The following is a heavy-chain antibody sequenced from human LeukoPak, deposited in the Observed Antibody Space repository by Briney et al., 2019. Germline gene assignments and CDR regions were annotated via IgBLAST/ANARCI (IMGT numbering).Heavy chain of an antibody. CDR1: GFTFSSYT. V-gene: IGHV3-48*02. Sequence: VGSLRLSCAASGFTFSSYTMNWVRQAPGKGPEWVSHISSSSSTIYYADSVKGRFTISRDNAKNSLYLQMNILRDEETAVYYCVRGDGWFGELLNFDNWGQGTLVTVSS. CDR3: VRGDGWFGELLNFDN. D-gene: IGHD3-10*01. J-gene: IGHJ4*02. CDR2: ISSSSSTI.